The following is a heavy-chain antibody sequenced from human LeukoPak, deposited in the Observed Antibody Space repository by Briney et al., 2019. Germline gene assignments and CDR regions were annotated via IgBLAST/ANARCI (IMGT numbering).Heavy chain of an antibody. Sequence: SETLSLTCTVSGGSISDYYWSWIRQPAGKGLEWLGRIYTSGSTKYNPSLESRVTMSVDTPKNQFSLKLSFVTAADTAVYYCARVGSGYDYFDYWGQGTLVTVSS. J-gene: IGHJ4*02. CDR2: IYTSGST. CDR3: ARVGSGYDYFDY. CDR1: GGSISDYY. V-gene: IGHV4-4*07. D-gene: IGHD3-22*01.